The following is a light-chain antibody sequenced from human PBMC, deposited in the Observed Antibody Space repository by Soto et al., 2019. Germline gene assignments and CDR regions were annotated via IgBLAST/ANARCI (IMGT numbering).Light chain of an antibody. CDR1: QSINSN. J-gene: IGKJ5*01. CDR2: PAS. V-gene: IGKV1-39*01. Sequence: DIEMTQSSASLSVSPGERATISCRASQSINSNLNWYQQKPGKAPRLLIYPASSLHTGVPSRFSGSGSGTDFTLTISSLQPEDFATYYCQQCYSNPCTFGQGTRLE. CDR3: QQCYSNPCT.